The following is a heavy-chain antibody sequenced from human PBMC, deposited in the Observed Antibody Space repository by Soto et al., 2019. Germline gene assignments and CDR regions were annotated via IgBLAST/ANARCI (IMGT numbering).Heavy chain of an antibody. CDR1: GYTFTNFG. CDR3: ARVIPGVDTWFAP. Sequence: QVQLVQSGAEVKKPGASEKVSCRASGYTFTNFGVTWVRRAPGQGLEWMGWISAYTDTPNYAQKFQGRVTMTIDTSTGRAYIDVRSLTSDDTAVYYCARVIPGVDTWFAPWGQGTLVTVSS. D-gene: IGHD2-8*01. CDR2: ISAYTDTP. J-gene: IGHJ5*02. V-gene: IGHV1-18*01.